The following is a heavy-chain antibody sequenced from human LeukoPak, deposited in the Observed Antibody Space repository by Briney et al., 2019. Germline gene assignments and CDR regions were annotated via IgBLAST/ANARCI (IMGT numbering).Heavy chain of an antibody. CDR1: GYTFTGYY. V-gene: IGHV1-2*02. D-gene: IGHD6-13*01. CDR2: ISADNGNT. Sequence: ASVKVSCKASGYTFTGYYMHWVRQAPGQGLEWMGWISADNGNTNYAQKVQGRVTMTRDTSISTAYMELSRLRSDDTAVYYCARERQLGVYYYYYYMDVWGKGTTVTVSS. J-gene: IGHJ6*03. CDR3: ARERQLGVYYYYYYMDV.